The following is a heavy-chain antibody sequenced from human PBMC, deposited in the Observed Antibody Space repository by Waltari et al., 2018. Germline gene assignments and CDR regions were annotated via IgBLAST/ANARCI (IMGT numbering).Heavy chain of an antibody. CDR3: ASEKGSGWDYYYYYMDV. J-gene: IGHJ6*03. D-gene: IGHD6-19*01. CDR2: IYTSGST. V-gene: IGHV4-4*07. CDR1: GGSFSSYY. Sequence: QVQLQESGPGLVKPSETLSLTCTVSGGSFSSYYWSWIRQPAGKGLEWIGRIYTSGSTNYNPSLKSRVTMSVDTSKNQFSLKLSSVTAADTAVYYCASEKGSGWDYYYYYMDVWGKGTTVTVSS.